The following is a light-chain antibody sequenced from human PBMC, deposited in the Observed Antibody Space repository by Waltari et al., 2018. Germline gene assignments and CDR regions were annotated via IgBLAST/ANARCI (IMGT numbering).Light chain of an antibody. Sequence: QSALTQPASVSGSPGQSITISCTGTSSDVGTYNLVSWYQPHPGKAPKLIIYEVTKRPSGVSNRFSGSKSGNTASLTISGLQAEDEADYYCCTYAGRSTSDQDVFGSGTKVTVL. CDR3: CTYAGRSTSDQDV. V-gene: IGLV2-23*02. CDR2: EVT. J-gene: IGLJ1*01. CDR1: SSDVGTYNL.